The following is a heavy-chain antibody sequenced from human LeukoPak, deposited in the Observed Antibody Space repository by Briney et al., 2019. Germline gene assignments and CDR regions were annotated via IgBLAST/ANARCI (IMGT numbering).Heavy chain of an antibody. V-gene: IGHV4-4*07. D-gene: IGHD1-14*01. J-gene: IGHJ5*02. CDR2: LQHSEAT. CDR3: ARDSTGTAFDP. Sequence: SETLSLPCIVSCASISSYYWRWIRPPAGKKLEWIGRLQHSEATNYNPSLESGVTMSVDTSKNQFSLSLTSVTAADTAVYYCARDSTGTAFDPWGQGTLVTVSS. CDR1: CASISSYY.